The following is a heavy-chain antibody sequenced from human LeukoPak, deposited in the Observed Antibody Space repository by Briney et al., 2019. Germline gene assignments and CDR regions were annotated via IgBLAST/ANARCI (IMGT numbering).Heavy chain of an antibody. Sequence: ASVKVSCKVSGYTLTELSMHWVRQAPGKGLEWMGGFDPEDGETIYAQKFQGRVTMTRDTSTSTVYMELSSLRSEDTAVYYCARDPSCGGDCYAFDIWGQGTMVTVSS. CDR2: FDPEDGET. D-gene: IGHD2-21*02. CDR1: GYTLTELS. CDR3: ARDPSCGGDCYAFDI. J-gene: IGHJ3*02. V-gene: IGHV1-24*01.